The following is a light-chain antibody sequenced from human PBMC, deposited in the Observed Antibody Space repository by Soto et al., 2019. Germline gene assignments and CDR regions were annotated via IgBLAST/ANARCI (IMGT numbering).Light chain of an antibody. V-gene: IGLV1-40*01. CDR2: GNS. J-gene: IGLJ1*01. Sequence: QSVLTQPPSVSGAPGQRVTISCTGSSSNIGAGYDVHWYQQLPGTAPKLLIYGNSNRPSVVPDRFSGSKSGTSASLAITGLQAEDEADYYCQPYDSGLSGYVFGTGTKVTVL. CDR3: QPYDSGLSGYV. CDR1: SSNIGAGYD.